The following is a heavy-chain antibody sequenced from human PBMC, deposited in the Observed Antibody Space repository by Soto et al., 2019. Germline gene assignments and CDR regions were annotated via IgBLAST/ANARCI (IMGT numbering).Heavy chain of an antibody. V-gene: IGHV4-39*01. D-gene: IGHD3-16*01. Sequence: QLQLQESGPGLVKPSETLSLTCTVSGGSISSSSYYWGWIRQPPGKGLEWIGSIYYSGSTYYNPSLKSRVTISVDTSKNQFSLKLSSVTAADTAVYYCARHEGGPNYFDYWGQGTLVTVSS. J-gene: IGHJ4*02. CDR2: IYYSGST. CDR3: ARHEGGPNYFDY. CDR1: GGSISSSSYY.